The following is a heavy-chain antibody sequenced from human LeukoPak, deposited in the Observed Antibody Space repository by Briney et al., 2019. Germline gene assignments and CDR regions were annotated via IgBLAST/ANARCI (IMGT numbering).Heavy chain of an antibody. CDR1: GYSISSGYY. CDR2: IYHSGST. J-gene: IGHJ4*02. CDR3: ARLGWSRTAFDY. D-gene: IGHD2-15*01. Sequence: PSETLSLTCAVSGYSISSGYYWGWIRQPPGKGLEWIGSIYHSGSTYYNPSLKSRVTISVDTSKNQFSLKLSSVTAAATAGYYCARLGWSRTAFDYWGQGTLVTVSS. V-gene: IGHV4-38-2*01.